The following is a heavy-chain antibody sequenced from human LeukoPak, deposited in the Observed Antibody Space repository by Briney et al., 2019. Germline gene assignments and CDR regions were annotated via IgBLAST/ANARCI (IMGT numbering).Heavy chain of an antibody. J-gene: IGHJ4*02. CDR2: INHSGST. CDR3: AREVLISLGTFDY. Sequence: SETLSLTCAVYGGSFSGYYCSWIRQPPAKGLEWIGEINHSGSTNYNPSLKSRVTISVDTSKNQFSLKLSSVTAADTAVYYCAREVLISLGTFDYWGQGTLITVSS. D-gene: IGHD3-16*01. V-gene: IGHV4-34*01. CDR1: GGSFSGYY.